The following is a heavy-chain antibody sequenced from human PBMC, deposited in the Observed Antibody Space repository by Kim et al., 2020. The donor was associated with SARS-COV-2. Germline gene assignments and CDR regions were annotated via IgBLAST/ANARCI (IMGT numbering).Heavy chain of an antibody. CDR1: GITFSVYA. V-gene: IGHV3-23*01. CDR2: LDGSTSRSTGRT. CDR3: AKGKIAASHCYYSAMDV. D-gene: IGHD2-15*01. J-gene: IGHJ6*02. Sequence: GGSLRLSCAASGITFSVYAMNWVRQAPGKGLEWVSGLDGSTSRSTGRTYYADSVKGRFTMSRDNSKNTLTLQMNSLRAEDPAVHYFAKGKIAASHCYYSAMDVWGQGTTVTVSS.